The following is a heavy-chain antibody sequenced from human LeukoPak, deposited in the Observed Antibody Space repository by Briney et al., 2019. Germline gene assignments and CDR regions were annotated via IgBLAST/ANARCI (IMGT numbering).Heavy chain of an antibody. CDR1: GGTFSSYA. CDR2: IIPIFGTA. D-gene: IGHD4-17*01. J-gene: IGHJ5*02. V-gene: IGHV1-69*13. CDR3: ARDWLNDYGDYVKFWFDP. Sequence: ASVKVSCKASGGTFSSYAISWVRQAPGQGLEWVGGIIPIFGTANYAQKFQGRVTITADESTSTAYMELSSLRSEDTAVYYCARDWLNDYGDYVKFWFDPWGQGTLVTVSS.